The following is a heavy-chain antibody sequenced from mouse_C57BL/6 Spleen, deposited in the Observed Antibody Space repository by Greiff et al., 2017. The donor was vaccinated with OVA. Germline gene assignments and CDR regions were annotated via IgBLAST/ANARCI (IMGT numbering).Heavy chain of an antibody. V-gene: IGHV1-50*01. CDR1: GYTFTSYW. J-gene: IGHJ4*01. D-gene: IGHD2-3*01. CDR3: ARSERGWSHYYAMDY. CDR2: IDPSDSYT. Sequence: QVQLQQPGAELVKPGASVKLSCKASGYTFTSYWMQWVKQRPGQGLEWIGEIDPSDSYTNYNQKFKGKATLTVDTSSSTAYMQLSSLTSEDSAVYYCARSERGWSHYYAMDYWGQGTSVTVSS.